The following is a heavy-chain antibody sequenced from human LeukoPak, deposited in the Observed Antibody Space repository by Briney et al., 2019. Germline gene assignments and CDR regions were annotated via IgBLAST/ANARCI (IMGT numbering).Heavy chain of an antibody. CDR3: AKDGAHYYDSSGYYSGGIFDY. V-gene: IGHV3-53*05. CDR2: IYSGGST. D-gene: IGHD3-22*01. J-gene: IGHJ4*02. CDR1: GFTVSNNY. Sequence: GGSLRLSCAASGFTVSNNYMSWVHQAPGKGLEWVSIIYSGGSTYYADSVKGRFTISRDNSKNTLYLQMNSLRAEDTAVYYCAKDGAHYYDSSGYYSGGIFDYWGQGTLVTVSS.